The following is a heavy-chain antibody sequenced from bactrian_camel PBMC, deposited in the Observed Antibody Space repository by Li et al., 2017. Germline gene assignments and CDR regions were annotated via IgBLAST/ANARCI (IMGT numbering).Heavy chain of an antibody. J-gene: IGHJ4*01. CDR1: GYTFSSAC. CDR3: ATAGGSY. D-gene: IGHD7*01. V-gene: IGHV3S53*01. CDR2: VDTVGSA. Sequence: QLVESGGGSVQTGGSLALSCVASGYTFSSACMAWFRQAPGKEREGVAAVDTVGSASYTDSVRGRFTVSRDDAKNVVYLQMNNLKTEDTAVYYCATAGGSYRGQGTQVTVS.